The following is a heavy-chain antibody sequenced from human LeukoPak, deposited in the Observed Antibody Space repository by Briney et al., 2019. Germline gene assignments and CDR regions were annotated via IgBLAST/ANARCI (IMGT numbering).Heavy chain of an antibody. J-gene: IGHJ4*02. Sequence: SETLSLTCTVSGGSISSYYWSWIRQPPGKGLEWIGYTYYSGSTKYNPSLKSRVTISVDTSKNQFSLKLSSVTAADTAVYYCARGGQYYDFYFDNWGQGTLVTVSS. V-gene: IGHV4-59*01. CDR2: TYYSGST. CDR3: ARGGQYYDFYFDN. D-gene: IGHD3-3*01. CDR1: GGSISSYY.